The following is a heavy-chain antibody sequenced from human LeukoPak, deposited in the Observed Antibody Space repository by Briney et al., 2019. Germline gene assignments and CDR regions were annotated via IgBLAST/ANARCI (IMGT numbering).Heavy chain of an antibody. CDR2: ISRSSSYI. V-gene: IGHV3-21*01. J-gene: IGHJ4*02. CDR1: GFTFSNFS. D-gene: IGHD3-16*01. CDR3: ARGGLPYDYVWGSPSGDY. Sequence: GGSLRLSSAASGFTFSNFSMNWVRQPPGKGLEWVSTISRSSSYIYYADSVRGRFTISRDNAKNSLYLQVNSLRAEDTAVYYCARGGLPYDYVWGSPSGDYWGQGTLVTVSS.